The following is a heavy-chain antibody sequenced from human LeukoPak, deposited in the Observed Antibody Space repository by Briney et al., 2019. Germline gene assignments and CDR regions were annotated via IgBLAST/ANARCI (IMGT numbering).Heavy chain of an antibody. J-gene: IGHJ5*02. CDR1: GGSISSGGYY. V-gene: IGHV4-31*03. D-gene: IGHD1-26*01. CDR2: IYYSGST. Sequence: PSEILSLTCTVSGGSISSGGYYWSWIRQHPGKGLEWIGHIYYSGSTYYNASLKSRVSISIDTSKNQFSLKLTSVTAADTAVYYCARSRVGPWGQGTLVTVSS. CDR3: ARSRVGP.